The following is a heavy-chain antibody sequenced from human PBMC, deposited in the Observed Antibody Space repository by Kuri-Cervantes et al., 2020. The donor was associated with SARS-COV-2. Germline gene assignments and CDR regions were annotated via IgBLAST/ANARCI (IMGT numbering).Heavy chain of an antibody. CDR3: AKHMTTVTTYAHNVDAFDI. Sequence: GGSLRLSCAASGFTFSSHAMSWVRQPPGKGLEWVSAISGSGGSTYYADSVKGRFTLSRDNSKNTLCLQMNRLRTEDTAVYYCAKHMTTVTTYAHNVDAFDIWGQGTMVTVSS. D-gene: IGHD4-17*01. J-gene: IGHJ3*02. CDR2: ISGSGGST. CDR1: GFTFSSHA. V-gene: IGHV3-23*01.